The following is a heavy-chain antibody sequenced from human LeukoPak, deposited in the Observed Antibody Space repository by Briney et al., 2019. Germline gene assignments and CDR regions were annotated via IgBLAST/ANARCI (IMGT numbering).Heavy chain of an antibody. CDR3: AKDGGLWVSAHWGDS. Sequence: GGSLRLSCAASGFTFSSYSMTWVRQAPGKGLEWVSVISGGGDGIYYADSVRGRFTISRDNSKNTLFLQMNSLRAEDTAVYYCAKDGGLWVSAHWGDSWGRGTLVTVSS. V-gene: IGHV3-23*01. CDR1: GFTFSSYS. D-gene: IGHD7-27*01. CDR2: ISGGGDGI. J-gene: IGHJ4*02.